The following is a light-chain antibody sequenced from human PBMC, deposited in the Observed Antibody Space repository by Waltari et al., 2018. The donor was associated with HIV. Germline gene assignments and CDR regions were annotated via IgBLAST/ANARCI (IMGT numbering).Light chain of an antibody. CDR3: ASWDDTFNGPV. J-gene: IGLJ3*02. CDR2: TRN. Sequence: QSVLTQSPSASATPGQTVTISCAGGNSNIGTYSVNWYQHLPGTAPQTFLYTRNQRPSGVPDRFSGSGSGTSASLTITGLQPADEAYYYCASWDDTFNGPVFGGGTKLTVL. V-gene: IGLV1-44*01. CDR1: NSNIGTYS.